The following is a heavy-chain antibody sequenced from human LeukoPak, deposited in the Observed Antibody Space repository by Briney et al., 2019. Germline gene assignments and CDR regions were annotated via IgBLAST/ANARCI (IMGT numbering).Heavy chain of an antibody. V-gene: IGHV1-18*01. D-gene: IGHD3-9*01. CDR1: GYTFTSYG. J-gene: IGHJ3*02. Sequence: ASVKVSCKASGYTFTSYGISWVRQAPGQGLEWMGWISAYNGNTNYAQELQGRVTMTTDTSTSTAYMELRSLRSDDTAVYYCATTETYYDILTGGPDAFDIWGQGTMVTVSS. CDR3: ATTETYYDILTGGPDAFDI. CDR2: ISAYNGNT.